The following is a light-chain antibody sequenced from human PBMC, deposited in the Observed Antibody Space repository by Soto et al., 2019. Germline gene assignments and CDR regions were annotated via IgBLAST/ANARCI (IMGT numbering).Light chain of an antibody. CDR1: QSISTY. CDR3: QQSYSTPFT. Sequence: DIQMTQSPSSLSASVGDRVTITCRASQSISTYLNWYQQKPGKAPKLLMYATSNLQSGVPSRFSGSGSGTDFTLTISSLQPEDFATYYCQQSYSTPFTFSPGTKVDIK. V-gene: IGKV1-39*01. J-gene: IGKJ3*01. CDR2: ATS.